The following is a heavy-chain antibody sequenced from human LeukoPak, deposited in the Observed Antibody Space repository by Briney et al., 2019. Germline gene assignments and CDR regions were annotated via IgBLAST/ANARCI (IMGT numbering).Heavy chain of an antibody. D-gene: IGHD5-24*01. Sequence: SVKVPCKASGGTFISYAISWVRQAPGQGLEWMGGIIPIFGTANYAQKFQGRVTITADESTSTAYMELSSLRSEDTAVYYCARGAPLLQFDRYYFDYWGQGTLVTASS. CDR1: GGTFISYA. CDR3: ARGAPLLQFDRYYFDY. V-gene: IGHV1-69*13. J-gene: IGHJ4*02. CDR2: IIPIFGTA.